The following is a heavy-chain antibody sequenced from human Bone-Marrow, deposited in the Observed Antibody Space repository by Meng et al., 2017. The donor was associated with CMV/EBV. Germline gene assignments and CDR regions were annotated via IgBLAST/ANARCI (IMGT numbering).Heavy chain of an antibody. CDR3: AKDDDSAGYYFAYY. J-gene: IGHJ4*02. Sequence: GESLKISCGASGFTFSSSAMHWVRQAPGKGLEWVAVTSKDESDKQYVDSVKGRFTISRDNSKNTLYLQMNSLRADDTAVYYCAKDDDSAGYYFAYYWGQGTLVTVSS. CDR2: TSKDESDK. V-gene: IGHV3-30-3*01. CDR1: GFTFSSSA. D-gene: IGHD3-22*01.